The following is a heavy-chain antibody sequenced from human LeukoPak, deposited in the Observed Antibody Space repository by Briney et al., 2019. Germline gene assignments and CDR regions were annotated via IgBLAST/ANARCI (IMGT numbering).Heavy chain of an antibody. CDR3: ARVGPGSSSPNNWFDP. CDR1: GYTFTGYY. Sequence: ASVKVSCKASGYTFTGYYMHWVRQAPGQGLEWMGRINPNSGGTNYAQKFQGRVTMTRDTSISTAYMELSRLRSDDTAVYYCARVGPGSSSPNNWFDPWGQGTLVTVFS. CDR2: INPNSGGT. J-gene: IGHJ5*02. V-gene: IGHV1-2*06. D-gene: IGHD6-6*01.